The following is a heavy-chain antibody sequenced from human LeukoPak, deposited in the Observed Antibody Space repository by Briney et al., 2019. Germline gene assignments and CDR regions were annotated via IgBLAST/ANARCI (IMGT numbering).Heavy chain of an antibody. CDR3: AKDIRFLEWEGYYGMDV. D-gene: IGHD3-3*01. CDR2: ISWNSGSI. CDR1: GFTFDDYA. Sequence: GRSLRLSCAASGFTFDDYAMHWVRQAPGKGLEWFSGISWNSGSIGYADSVKGRFTISRDNAKNSLYLQMNSLRAEDTALYYCAKDIRFLEWEGYYGMDVWGQGTTVTVSS. V-gene: IGHV3-9*01. J-gene: IGHJ6*02.